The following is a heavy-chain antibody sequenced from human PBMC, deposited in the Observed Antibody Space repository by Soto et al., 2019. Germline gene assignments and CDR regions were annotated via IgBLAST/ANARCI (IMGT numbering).Heavy chain of an antibody. J-gene: IGHJ6*02. V-gene: IGHV4-59*01. Sequence: QVQLQESGPGLVKPSETLSLTCTVSGGSISSYYWSWIRQPPGKGLEWIGYIYDSGSTNYNPSLKSRVTISVVTSKNQFALKLSSVNAADTAVYYCARAGSYGIMDGYPEAYYYYYGMDVWGQGTTVTVS. CDR2: IYDSGST. D-gene: IGHD3-9*01. CDR3: ARAGSYGIMDGYPEAYYYYYGMDV. CDR1: GGSISSYY.